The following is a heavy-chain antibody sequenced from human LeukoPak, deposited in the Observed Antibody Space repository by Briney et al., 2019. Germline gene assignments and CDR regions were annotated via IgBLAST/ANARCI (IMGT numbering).Heavy chain of an antibody. CDR3: ARDRGSYYPNWFDP. Sequence: GGSLRLSCAASGFTFSSYAMSWVRQAPGKGLEWVSGISGSGGSTYYADSVKGRFTISRDNAKNSPYLQMNSLRAEDTAVYYCARDRGSYYPNWFDPWGQGTLVTVSS. V-gene: IGHV3-23*01. J-gene: IGHJ5*02. CDR1: GFTFSSYA. CDR2: ISGSGGST. D-gene: IGHD1-26*01.